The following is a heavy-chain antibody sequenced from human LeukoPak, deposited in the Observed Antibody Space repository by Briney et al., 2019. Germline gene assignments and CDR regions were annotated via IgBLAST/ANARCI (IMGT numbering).Heavy chain of an antibody. CDR1: GFTFSSYA. J-gene: IGHJ4*02. CDR3: AKSGAMIVVVPFDY. D-gene: IGHD3-22*01. Sequence: GGSLRLSCAASGFTFSSYAMSWVRQAPGKGLEWVSAISGSGGSTCYADSVKGRFTISRDNSKNTLYLQMNSLRAEDTAVYYCAKSGAMIVVVPFDYWGQGTLVTVSS. V-gene: IGHV3-23*01. CDR2: ISGSGGST.